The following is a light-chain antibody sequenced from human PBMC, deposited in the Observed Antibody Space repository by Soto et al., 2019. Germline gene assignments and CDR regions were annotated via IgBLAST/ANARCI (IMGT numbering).Light chain of an antibody. CDR2: GAS. CDR1: QSINNN. V-gene: IGKV3-15*01. CDR3: QQYNNWHT. Sequence: IVMTQSPATLSVSPGERATLSCRASQSINNNLAWYQQRPGQTPRLLIYGASTRATGIPARFSGSGSGTEFTLTISSLHSEDFAVYYCQQYNNWHTFGQGTKLEIK. J-gene: IGKJ2*01.